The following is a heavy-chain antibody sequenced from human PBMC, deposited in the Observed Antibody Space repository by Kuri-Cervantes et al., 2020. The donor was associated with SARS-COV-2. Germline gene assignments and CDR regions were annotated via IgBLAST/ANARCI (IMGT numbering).Heavy chain of an antibody. Sequence: SETLSLTCTVSGYSISSGYYWGWIRQPPGKGLEWIVSIYHSGSTHYNPSLKSRVTISVDTSKNQFSQKLSSVTAADTAVYYCAREGVWLNYFEGFDYWGQGTLVTVSS. V-gene: IGHV4-38-2*02. CDR1: GYSISSGYY. CDR3: AREGVWLNYFEGFDY. CDR2: IYHSGST. D-gene: IGHD2/OR15-2a*01. J-gene: IGHJ4*02.